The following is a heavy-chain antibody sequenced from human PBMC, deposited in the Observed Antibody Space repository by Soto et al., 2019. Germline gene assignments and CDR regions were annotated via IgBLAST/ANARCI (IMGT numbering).Heavy chain of an antibody. J-gene: IGHJ4*02. CDR2: MSYDGSHK. D-gene: IGHD4-4*01. Sequence: GGSLRLSCAASGFTFSSNGMHWVRQAPGKGLEWVAVMSYDGSHKYYADSVKGRFTISRDNSKDTLYLQMNSLRPEDTAVYYFSTEPGGLQRWYFFVYWCQGTLVTVSS. CDR1: GFTFSSNG. V-gene: IGHV3-30*03. CDR3: STEPGGLQRWYFFVY.